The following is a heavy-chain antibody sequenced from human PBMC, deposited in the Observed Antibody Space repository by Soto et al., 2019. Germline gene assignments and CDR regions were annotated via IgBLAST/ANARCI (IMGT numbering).Heavy chain of an antibody. J-gene: IGHJ4*02. Sequence: PSETLSLTCAVYGGSFSGYYWSWIRQPPGKGLEWIGEINHSGSTNYNPSLKSRVTISVDTSKNQFSLKLSSVTAADTAVYYCARGWAIFGVVITVVPYYFDYWGQGTLVTVS. CDR2: INHSGST. CDR3: ARGWAIFGVVITVVPYYFDY. D-gene: IGHD3-3*01. V-gene: IGHV4-34*01. CDR1: GGSFSGYY.